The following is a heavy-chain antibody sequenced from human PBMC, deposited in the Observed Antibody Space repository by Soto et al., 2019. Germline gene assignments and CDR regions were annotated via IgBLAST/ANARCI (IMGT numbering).Heavy chain of an antibody. Sequence: PGGSLRLSCAASGFTVSSNYMSWVRQAPGKGLEWVSVIYSGGSTYYADSVKGRFTISRHNSKNTLYLQMNSLRAEDTAVYYCARSRGYCSSTSCYPNWFDPWGQGTLVTVSS. J-gene: IGHJ5*02. D-gene: IGHD2-2*01. CDR1: GFTVSSNY. CDR3: ARSRGYCSSTSCYPNWFDP. CDR2: IYSGGST. V-gene: IGHV3-53*04.